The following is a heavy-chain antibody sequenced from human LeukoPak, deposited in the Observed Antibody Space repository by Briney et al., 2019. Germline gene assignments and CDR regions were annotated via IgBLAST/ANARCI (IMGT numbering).Heavy chain of an antibody. J-gene: IGHJ4*02. CDR1: GFTLSSYG. CDR2: IWYDGSSK. Sequence: PGGSLRLSCAASGFTLSSYGMHWVRQAPGKGLEWVALIWYDGSSKYYADSVKGRFTISRDNSKETLWLQMNGLRDEDTAVYYCARDLFGDYDGWGQGTLVTVSS. D-gene: IGHD4-17*01. V-gene: IGHV3-33*01. CDR3: ARDLFGDYDG.